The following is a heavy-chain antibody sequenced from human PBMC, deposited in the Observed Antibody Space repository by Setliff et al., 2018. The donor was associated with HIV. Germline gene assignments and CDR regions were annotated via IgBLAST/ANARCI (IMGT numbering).Heavy chain of an antibody. D-gene: IGHD3-9*01. CDR1: GGSISSRSYY. Sequence: SETLSLTCTVSGGSISSRSYYWSWLRQPAGKGLEWIGRIYSNGNTDYNPSLKSRVTISEDTSKNQFSLKLTSVTAADTAVYYCARDQPQDYDSLTGYYTGRYFDYWGRGTLVTVSS. CDR2: IYSNGNT. CDR3: ARDQPQDYDSLTGYYTGRYFDY. J-gene: IGHJ4*02. V-gene: IGHV4-61*02.